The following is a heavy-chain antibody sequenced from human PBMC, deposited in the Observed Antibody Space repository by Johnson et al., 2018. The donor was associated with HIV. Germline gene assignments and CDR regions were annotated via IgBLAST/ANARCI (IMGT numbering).Heavy chain of an antibody. CDR2: IHRDETDQ. CDR3: ARSGYGSGSTHDAFDI. CDR1: GFTFDYYW. J-gene: IGHJ3*02. Sequence: VQLVESGGALVQPGGSLRLSCAASGFTFDYYWMHWVRQAPGKGLVWVSHIHRDETDQTYADSVKGRFTISRDNSKKTLYLQRNSLRAEDTAVYYCARSGYGSGSTHDAFDIWGQGTMVTVSS. V-gene: IGHV3-74*01. D-gene: IGHD3-10*01.